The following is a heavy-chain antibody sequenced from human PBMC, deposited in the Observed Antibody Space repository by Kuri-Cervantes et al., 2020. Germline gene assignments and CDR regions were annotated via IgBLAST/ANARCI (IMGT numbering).Heavy chain of an antibody. Sequence: GGSLRLSCAASGFTFSSYSMNWVRQAPGKGLEWVAVISYDGSNKYYADSVKGRFTISRDNSKNTLYLQMNSLRAEDTAVYYCARIEDWYFDLWGRGTLVTVSS. V-gene: IGHV3-30*03. CDR3: ARIEDWYFDL. J-gene: IGHJ2*01. CDR1: GFTFSSYS. CDR2: ISYDGSNK.